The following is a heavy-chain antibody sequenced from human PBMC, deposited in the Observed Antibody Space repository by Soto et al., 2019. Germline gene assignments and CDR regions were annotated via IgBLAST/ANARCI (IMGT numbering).Heavy chain of an antibody. CDR1: GFTFSSYS. CDR3: ARAPIPTSDLFWFDP. CDR2: ISSSSSYI. D-gene: IGHD2-2*02. V-gene: IGHV3-21*01. Sequence: PGGSLRLSCAASGFTFSSYSMNWVRQAPGKGLEWVSSISSSSSYIYYADSVKGRFTISRDNAKNSLYLQMNSLRAEDTAVYYCARAPIPTSDLFWFDPWGQGTLVTVSS. J-gene: IGHJ5*02.